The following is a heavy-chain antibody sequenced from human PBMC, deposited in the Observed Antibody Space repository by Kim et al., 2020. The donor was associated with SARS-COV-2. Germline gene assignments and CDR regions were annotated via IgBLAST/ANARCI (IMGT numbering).Heavy chain of an antibody. CDR3: AREGSGSYNWFDP. Sequence: YSTNFRGRVTIRRDTSATTAYMELSGLTSKDTAVYYCAREGSGSYNWFDPWGQGTLVTVSS. V-gene: IGHV1-3*01. D-gene: IGHD3-10*01. J-gene: IGHJ5*02.